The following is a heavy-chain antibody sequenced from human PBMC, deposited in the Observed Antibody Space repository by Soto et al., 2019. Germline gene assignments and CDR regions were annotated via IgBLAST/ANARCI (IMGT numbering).Heavy chain of an antibody. V-gene: IGHV4-59*08. CDR2: ISNSGST. D-gene: IGHD5-12*01. Sequence: PSETLSLTCSVSGGSISSYYWSWIRQPPGKGLEWIGYISNSGSTNYNPSLKSRVTISEDTSKNQFSLNLSSVTAADTAVYYCARHWLNWFDPWGQGTLVTVSS. J-gene: IGHJ5*02. CDR1: GGSISSYY. CDR3: ARHWLNWFDP.